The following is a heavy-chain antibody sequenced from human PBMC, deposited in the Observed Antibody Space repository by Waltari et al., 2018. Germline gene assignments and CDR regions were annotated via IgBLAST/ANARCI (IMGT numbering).Heavy chain of an antibody. J-gene: IGHJ4*02. V-gene: IGHV3-7*01. CDR2: MRPDGSQK. Sequence: EVRVVESGGGLVQPGGSLRLSCAASGFTFSSHWMSWFRQAPGKGLEWVANMRPDGSQKYYVDSVKGRFTISRDNAKNSLYLQMNSLRVEDTAVYYCARDVDYWGQGTLVTVSS. CDR3: ARDVDY. CDR1: GFTFSSHW.